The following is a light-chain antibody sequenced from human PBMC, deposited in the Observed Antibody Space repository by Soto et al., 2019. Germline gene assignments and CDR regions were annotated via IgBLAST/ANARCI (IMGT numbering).Light chain of an antibody. J-gene: IGKJ1*01. CDR1: QSISSW. CDR2: KAS. V-gene: IGKV1-5*03. CDR3: QQYNSYWT. Sequence: DIQMTQSPSTLSASVGDRVTITCRASQSISSWLAWYQQKPGKAPKLLFYKASSLESGVPSRFSGSGSGTEFTLTISSLQPDDFASYYCQQYNSYWTFVQGTKVEIK.